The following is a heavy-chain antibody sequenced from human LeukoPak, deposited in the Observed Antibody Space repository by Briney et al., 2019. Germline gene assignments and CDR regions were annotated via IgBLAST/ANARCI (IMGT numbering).Heavy chain of an antibody. CDR1: GFIFSSYT. J-gene: IGHJ4*02. CDR2: ITSSRNYI. V-gene: IGHV3-21*01. D-gene: IGHD6-19*01. CDR3: ARDAYSSSSFDY. Sequence: GGALRLSCADSGFIFSSYTMNWVRQAPGKGREGVSSITSSRNYIYYADSVKGRLTISRDNAKNSLFLQMNSPRSEDTAVYYCARDAYSSSSFDYWGQGTLVTVSS.